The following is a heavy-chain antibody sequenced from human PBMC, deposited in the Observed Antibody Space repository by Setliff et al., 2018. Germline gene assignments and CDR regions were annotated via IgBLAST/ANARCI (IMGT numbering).Heavy chain of an antibody. CDR1: TSRFSDYG. CDR3: AKGGPYYYYYMDV. Sequence: PGGSLRLSCEVSTSRFSDYGFHWVRQAPGKGLEWVAVIWYDGRRKYYADSVRGRFAVSRDNSRNTLYLEMNSLRPEDTAMYYCAKGGPYYYYYMDVWGKGTMVTVSS. V-gene: IGHV3-30*02. CDR2: IWYDGRRK. J-gene: IGHJ6*03.